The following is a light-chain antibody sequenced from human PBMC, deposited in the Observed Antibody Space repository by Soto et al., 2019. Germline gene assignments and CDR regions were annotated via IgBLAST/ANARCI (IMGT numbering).Light chain of an antibody. J-gene: IGKJ2*01. Sequence: DIVLTQSPGTLSWSPGERATLSCRASQSVATNHLAWYHQRPGQAPRLLIYGTSSRAAGIPDRFSASGSGTDFTLTISRLEPEDSAVYYCQQYDRSPYIFGPGTKLEIK. CDR1: QSVATNH. CDR2: GTS. CDR3: QQYDRSPYI. V-gene: IGKV3-20*01.